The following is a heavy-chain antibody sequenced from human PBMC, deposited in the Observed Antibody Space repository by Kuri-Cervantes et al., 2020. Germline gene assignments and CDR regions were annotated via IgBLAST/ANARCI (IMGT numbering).Heavy chain of an antibody. V-gene: IGHV3-9*01. J-gene: IGHJ3*02. CDR1: GFTFDDYA. CDR2: ISWNSGSI. D-gene: IGHD5-12*01. CDR3: AKVGSGYDYGAFDI. Sequence: SLKISCAASGFTFDDYAMHWVRQAPGKGLEWVSGISWNSGSIGYADSVKGRFTISRDNAKNSLYLQMNSLRAEDTALYYCAKVGSGYDYGAFDIWGQGTMVTVSS.